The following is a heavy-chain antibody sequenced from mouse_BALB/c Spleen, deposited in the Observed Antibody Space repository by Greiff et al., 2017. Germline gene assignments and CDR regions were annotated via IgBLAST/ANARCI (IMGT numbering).Heavy chain of an antibody. Sequence: QVQLQQSGAELVRPGASVTLSCKASGYTFTDYEMHWVKQTPVHGLEWIGAIDPETGGTAYNQKFKGKATLTADKSSSTAYMELRSLTSEDSAVYYVTRAYGSSSYFDVWGAGTTVTVSS. CDR1: GYTFTDYE. D-gene: IGHD1-1*01. CDR3: TRAYGSSSYFDV. CDR2: IDPETGGT. J-gene: IGHJ1*01. V-gene: IGHV1-15*01.